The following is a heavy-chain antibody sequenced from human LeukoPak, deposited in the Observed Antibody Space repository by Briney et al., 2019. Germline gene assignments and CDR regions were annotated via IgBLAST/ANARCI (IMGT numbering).Heavy chain of an antibody. CDR2: IKQDGSEK. Sequence: ETLSLTCTVSGGSISSYYWSWIRQPPGKGLEWVANIKQDGSEKYYVDSVKGRFTISRDNAKNSLYLQMNSLRAEDTAVYYCARDSSSSLSLDYWGQGTLVTVSS. CDR3: ARDSSSSLSLDY. CDR1: GGSISSYY. V-gene: IGHV3-7*01. D-gene: IGHD6-6*01. J-gene: IGHJ4*02.